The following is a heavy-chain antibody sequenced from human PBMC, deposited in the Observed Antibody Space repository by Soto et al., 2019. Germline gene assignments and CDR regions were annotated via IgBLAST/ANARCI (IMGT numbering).Heavy chain of an antibody. J-gene: IGHJ4*02. CDR1: GFTFSGYS. CDR2: ISGTSSTI. Sequence: EVQLVESGGGLVQPGGSLRLSCAASGFTFSGYSLNWVRQAPGKGLEWLSYISGTSSTIYYADSVEGRFTISRDNAKNSLSLQMNSLRAEDTAVYYCARDRAEDYWGQGTLVTVSS. V-gene: IGHV3-48*01. CDR3: ARDRAEDY.